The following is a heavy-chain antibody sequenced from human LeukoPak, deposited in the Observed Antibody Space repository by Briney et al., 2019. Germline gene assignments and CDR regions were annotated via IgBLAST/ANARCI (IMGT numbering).Heavy chain of an antibody. CDR2: IAYDGSRA. D-gene: IGHD1-14*01. V-gene: IGHV3-33*01. CDR3: TRYNNDHFDY. CDR1: GFTFGGYG. J-gene: IGHJ4*02. Sequence: GGSLRLSCAGSGFTFGGYGVHWFRQTPGKGLEWVAVIAYDGSRAFYADSVKGRFTISRDNSENTMSVQMDDLRAEDTAVYYCTRYNNDHFDYWGQGTLVTVSS.